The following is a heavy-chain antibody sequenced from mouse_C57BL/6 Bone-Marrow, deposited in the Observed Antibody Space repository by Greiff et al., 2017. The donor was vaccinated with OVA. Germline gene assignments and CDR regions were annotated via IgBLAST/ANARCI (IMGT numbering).Heavy chain of an antibody. CDR1: GYSFTGYY. D-gene: IGHD1-1*01. V-gene: IGHV1-42*01. J-gene: IGHJ2*01. CDR3: ARSEGITTFDY. Sequence: EVKLVESGPELVKPGASVKISCKASGYSFTGYYMNWVKQSPEKSLEWIGEINPSTGGTTYNQKFKAKATLTVDKSSSTAYMQLKSLTSEDSAVYYCARSEGITTFDYWGQGTTLTVSS. CDR2: INPSTGGT.